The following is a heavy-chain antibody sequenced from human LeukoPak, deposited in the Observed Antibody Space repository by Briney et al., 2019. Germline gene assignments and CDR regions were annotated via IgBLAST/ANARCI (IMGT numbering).Heavy chain of an antibody. CDR3: ASRNQYCGGDCFWAFDI. J-gene: IGHJ3*02. V-gene: IGHV3-7*02. Sequence: GGSLRLSCAASGFTFATSWMSWVRQAPGKGLEWLANIKEDGSERYYVDSVKGRFTISRDNAKNSLYLQMHSLRAEDTAVYYCASRNQYCGGDCFWAFDIWGQGTMVTVSS. D-gene: IGHD2-21*02. CDR1: GFTFATSW. CDR2: IKEDGSER.